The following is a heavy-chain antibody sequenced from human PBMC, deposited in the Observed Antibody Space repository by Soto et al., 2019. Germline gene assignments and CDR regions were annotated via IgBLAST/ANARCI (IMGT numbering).Heavy chain of an antibody. D-gene: IGHD6-13*01. CDR2: IYSDGATE. CDR3: ARDVGSSSWHALDI. V-gene: IGHV3-33*01. J-gene: IGHJ3*02. CDR1: GFTFSTYL. Sequence: HVQLVESGGGVVQPGASLRLSCAASGFTFSTYLMHWVRQAPGKGLEWVAVIYSDGATEYYGDSVKGRFIISRDNSRSTLYVQTNDLRVEDTAVYFCARDVGSSSWHALDIWGQGTMVSVSS.